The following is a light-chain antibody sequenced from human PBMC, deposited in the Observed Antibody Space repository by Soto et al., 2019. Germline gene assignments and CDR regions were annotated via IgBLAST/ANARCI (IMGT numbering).Light chain of an antibody. Sequence: EILLTQSPSTLSLSPGERATLSCRASQSVSSYLAWYQQKPGQAPRLLIYDASNRATGIPARFSGSGSGTDFTLTISSLEPEDFAVYYCQQRSNWPPITFGQRTRLEIK. CDR1: QSVSSY. J-gene: IGKJ5*01. CDR3: QQRSNWPPIT. V-gene: IGKV3-11*01. CDR2: DAS.